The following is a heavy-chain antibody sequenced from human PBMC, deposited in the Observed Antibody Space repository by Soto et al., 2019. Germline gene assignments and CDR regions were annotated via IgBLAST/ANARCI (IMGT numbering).Heavy chain of an antibody. V-gene: IGHV3-13*01. Sequence: GGSLRLSCVASGFTFSSYDMHWVRQTTGKGLEWVSVIGSAGDTYYPGSVKGRFTISRENAKNSLYLHMNSLRAGDTAVYYCARGSDIGGYYYSLPTIGMDVWGQGTTVTVSS. J-gene: IGHJ6*02. CDR1: GFTFSSYD. CDR2: IGSAGDT. CDR3: ARGSDIGGYYYSLPTIGMDV. D-gene: IGHD3-22*01.